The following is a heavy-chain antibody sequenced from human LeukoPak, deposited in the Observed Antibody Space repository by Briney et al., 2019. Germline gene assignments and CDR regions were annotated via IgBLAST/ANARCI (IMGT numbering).Heavy chain of an antibody. J-gene: IGHJ4*02. D-gene: IGHD4-17*01. CDR3: ARDRLHYGEYEKTFDY. V-gene: IGHV3-21*01. CDR2: ISSSSSYI. Sequence: PGGSLRLSCAASGFTFSSYSMNWVRQAPGKGLEWVSSISSSSSYIYYADSVKGRFTISRDSAENSLYLQMNSLRAEDTAVYYCARDRLHYGEYEKTFDYWGQGTLVTVSS. CDR1: GFTFSSYS.